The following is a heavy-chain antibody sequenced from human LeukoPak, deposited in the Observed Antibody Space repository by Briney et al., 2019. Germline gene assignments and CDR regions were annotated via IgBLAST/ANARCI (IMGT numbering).Heavy chain of an antibody. D-gene: IGHD4-23*01. J-gene: IGHJ2*01. V-gene: IGHV3-21*01. CDR2: ISSSSSSYI. CDR1: GFTFSSYS. Sequence: GGSLRLSCAASGFTFSSYSMNWVRQAPGKGLEWVSSISSSSSSYIYHADSVKGRFTISRDNAKNSLYLQMNSLRAEDTAVYYCARDLTTVVNWRKYWYFDLWGRGTLVTVSS. CDR3: ARDLTTVVNWRKYWYFDL.